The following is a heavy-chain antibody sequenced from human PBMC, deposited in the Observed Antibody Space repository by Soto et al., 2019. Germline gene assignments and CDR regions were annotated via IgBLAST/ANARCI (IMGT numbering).Heavy chain of an antibody. J-gene: IGHJ4*02. D-gene: IGHD3-22*01. CDR2: IYYSGST. Sequence: SETLSRTCTFSVCSIIRLFYYLSWIRQHPWNCLDWIVYIYYSGSTYYNPSLKSRVTISVDTSKNQFSLKLSSVTAADTAVYYCASEKTDYYDSRAQKKGWLEQWGQGTMVNVSS. V-gene: IGHV4-31*03. CDR3: ASEKTDYYDSRAQKKGWLEQ. CDR1: VCSIIRLFYY.